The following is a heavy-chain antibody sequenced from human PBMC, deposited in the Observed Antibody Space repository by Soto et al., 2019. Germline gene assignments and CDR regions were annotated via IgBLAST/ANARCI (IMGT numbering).Heavy chain of an antibody. J-gene: IGHJ4*02. CDR2: INQDGSEK. V-gene: IGHV3-7*01. CDR3: ARDQPGYSYGYGLGY. D-gene: IGHD5-18*01. CDR1: GFTFSSYW. Sequence: GGSLRLSCAASGFTFSSYWMSWVRQAPGKGLEWVANINQDGSEKYYADSVKGRFTISRDNAKNSLYLQMNSLRAEDTAVYYCARDQPGYSYGYGLGYWGQGTLVTVSS.